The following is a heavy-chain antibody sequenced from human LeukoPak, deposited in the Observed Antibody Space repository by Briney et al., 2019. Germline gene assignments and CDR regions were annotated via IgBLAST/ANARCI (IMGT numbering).Heavy chain of an antibody. CDR2: IYTSGST. J-gene: IGHJ4*02. Sequence: SETLSLTCTASGGSISSYYWSWIRQPAGKGLEWIGRIYTSGSTNYNPFLKSRVTMSVDTSKNQFSLKLSSVTAADTAVYCCARDHNDFWSGYFAFDYWGQGTLVTVSS. CDR3: ARDHNDFWSGYFAFDY. V-gene: IGHV4-4*07. CDR1: GGSISSYY. D-gene: IGHD3-3*01.